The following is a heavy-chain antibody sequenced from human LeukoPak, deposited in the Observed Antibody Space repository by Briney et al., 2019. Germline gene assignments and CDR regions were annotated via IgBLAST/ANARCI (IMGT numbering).Heavy chain of an antibody. CDR1: GGTFSSYA. V-gene: IGHV1-69*05. CDR3: AINNYYDSSGLLGY. CDR2: IIPIFGTA. J-gene: IGHJ4*02. Sequence: SVKVSCKASGGTFSSYAISWVRQAPGQGLEWMGGIIPIFGTANYAQKFQGRVAITTDESTSTAYMELSSLRSEDTAVYYCAINNYYDSSGLLGYWGQGTLVTVSS. D-gene: IGHD3-22*01.